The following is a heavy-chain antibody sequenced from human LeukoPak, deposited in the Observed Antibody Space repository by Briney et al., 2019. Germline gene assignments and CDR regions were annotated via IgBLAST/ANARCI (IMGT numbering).Heavy chain of an antibody. Sequence: GGSLRLSCAASGFTFSSYSMNWVRQAPGKGLEWVSSISSSSSYIYYADSVEGRFTISRDNAKNSLYLQMNSLRAEDTAVYYCARVYDIVATMVSAFDIWGQGTMVTVSS. J-gene: IGHJ3*02. D-gene: IGHD5-12*01. CDR1: GFTFSSYS. V-gene: IGHV3-21*01. CDR3: ARVYDIVATMVSAFDI. CDR2: ISSSSSYI.